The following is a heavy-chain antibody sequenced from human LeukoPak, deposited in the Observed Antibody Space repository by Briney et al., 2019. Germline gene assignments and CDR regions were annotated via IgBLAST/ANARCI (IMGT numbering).Heavy chain of an antibody. CDR2: IYTSGTI. V-gene: IGHV4-4*07. CDR1: GGSISSYY. CDR3: ARDSGTTGEVKFDP. Sequence: SETLSLTCTVSGGSISSYYWSWIRQPAGTALEWIGRIYTSGTITYNPSLKSRVTMSVDTSKNQFSLKLSSVTAADTAVYYCARDSGTTGEVKFDPWGQETLVTVSS. D-gene: IGHD3-10*01. J-gene: IGHJ5*02.